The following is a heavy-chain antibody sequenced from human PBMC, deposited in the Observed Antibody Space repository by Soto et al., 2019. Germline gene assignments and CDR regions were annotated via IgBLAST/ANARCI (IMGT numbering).Heavy chain of an antibody. J-gene: IGHJ5*02. CDR2: VLPGDSDV. CDR3: ARSPPYGSGTHCYSTYFGP. CDR1: GYTFSSYW. D-gene: IGHD2-2*02. V-gene: IGHV5-51*01. Sequence: GESLKISCKGFGYTFSSYWIGWVRQMPGKGLEWMGIVLPGDSDVRYSPSFQGQVTISVDKSINTAYLQWNSLKASDTAMYFCARSPPYGSGTHCYSTYFGPWGQGTLVTVSS.